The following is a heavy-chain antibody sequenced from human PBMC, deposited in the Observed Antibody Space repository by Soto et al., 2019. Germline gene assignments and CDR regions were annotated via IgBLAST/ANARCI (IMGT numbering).Heavy chain of an antibody. J-gene: IGHJ4*02. V-gene: IGHV4-59*08. CDR2: IFYSGDT. D-gene: IGHD4-17*01. CDR1: GDSISSYY. Sequence: QVQLQESGPGLVKPSETLSLTCTISGDSISSYYWGWIRQPPGKGLEWIGYIFYSGDTNYNPSLRSRVTMSRDTPNNQFSLDLKSMTASDTAVYYCVRHGDSHWSFQYWGQGALVTVSS. CDR3: VRHGDSHWSFQY.